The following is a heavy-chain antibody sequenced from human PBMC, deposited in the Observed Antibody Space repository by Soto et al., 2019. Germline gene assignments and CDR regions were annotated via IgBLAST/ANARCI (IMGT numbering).Heavy chain of an antibody. V-gene: IGHV3-48*02. CDR1: GFTLSSYS. CDR3: ASSYYDFWSGYWWYFDL. D-gene: IGHD3-3*01. J-gene: IGHJ2*01. CDR2: ISSSSSTI. Sequence: GGSLRLSCAASGFTLSSYSMNWVRQAPGKGLEWVSYISSSSSTIYYADSVKGRFTISRDNAKNSLYLQMNSLRDEDTAVYYCASSYYDFWSGYWWYFDLWGRGTLVTVSS.